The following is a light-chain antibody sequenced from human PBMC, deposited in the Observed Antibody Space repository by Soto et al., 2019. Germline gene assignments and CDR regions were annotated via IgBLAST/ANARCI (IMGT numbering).Light chain of an antibody. CDR1: SSDIGGYNS. J-gene: IGLJ1*01. Sequence: QSSLTQPASLSGSPGQWITISCTGTSSDIGGYNSVSWYQQHPGRAPRLIIYEVTNRPSGVSNRFSASKSGNTASLTISGLQAEDEADYYCTSYTPIVTLGSVFGTGTKVTVL. V-gene: IGLV2-14*01. CDR2: EVT. CDR3: TSYTPIVTLGSV.